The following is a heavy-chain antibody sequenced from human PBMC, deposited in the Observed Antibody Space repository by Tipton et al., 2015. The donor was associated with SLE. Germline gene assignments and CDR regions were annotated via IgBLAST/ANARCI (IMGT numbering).Heavy chain of an antibody. CDR2: IYYSGST. Sequence: LRLSCTVSGGSISSHYWSWIRQPPGKGLEWIGYIYYSGSTNYNPSLKSRVTISVDTSKNQFSLKLSSVTAADTAVYYCARGRWLESLDYWGQGTLVTVSS. J-gene: IGHJ4*02. CDR1: GGSISSHY. CDR3: ARGRWLESLDY. D-gene: IGHD6-19*01. V-gene: IGHV4-59*11.